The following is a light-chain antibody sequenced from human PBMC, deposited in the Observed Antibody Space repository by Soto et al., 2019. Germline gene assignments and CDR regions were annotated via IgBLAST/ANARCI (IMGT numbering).Light chain of an antibody. J-gene: IGKJ4*01. CDR3: QQLNTYPLT. V-gene: IGKV1-9*01. CDR1: QGINSY. Sequence: DIQLTQSPSFLSASVGDRVTITCRPSQGINSYLAWYQQKPGKAPKLLIYAASTLQSGVPSRFSGSGSGTEFTLTSTSLQPEDFATYYCQQLNTYPLTFGGGTKVEIK. CDR2: AAS.